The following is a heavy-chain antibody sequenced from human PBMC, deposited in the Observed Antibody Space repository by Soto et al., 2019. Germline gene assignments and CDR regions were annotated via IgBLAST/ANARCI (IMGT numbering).Heavy chain of an antibody. CDR1: GYTFTSYA. Sequence: ASVKVSCKASGYTFTSYAMHWVRQAPGQRLEWMGWINAGNGNTKYSQKFQGRVTITRDTSASTAYMELSSLRSEDTAVYYCARETYYDILTGYYGFYFAYWGQGTLVTVSS. D-gene: IGHD3-9*01. CDR2: INAGNGNT. J-gene: IGHJ4*02. CDR3: ARETYYDILTGYYGFYFAY. V-gene: IGHV1-3*01.